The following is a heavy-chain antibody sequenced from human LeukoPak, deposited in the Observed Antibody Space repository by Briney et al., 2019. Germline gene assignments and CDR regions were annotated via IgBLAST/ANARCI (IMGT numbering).Heavy chain of an antibody. J-gene: IGHJ5*02. CDR3: ARGHWFDP. V-gene: IGHV3-7*03. CDR2: IKPDGSEK. Sequence: RGSLRLSCVASGFTFSTYWMSWVRQAPGKGLEWVAYIKPDGSEKSYVDSVKGRFTISRDNAKNSLYLQMNSLRAEDTAVYSCARGHWFDPWGQGTLVTVSS. CDR1: GFTFSTYW.